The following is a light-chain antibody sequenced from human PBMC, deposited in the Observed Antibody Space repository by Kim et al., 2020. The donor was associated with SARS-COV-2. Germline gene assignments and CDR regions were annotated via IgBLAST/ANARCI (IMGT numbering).Light chain of an antibody. CDR1: QSVSSDY. J-gene: IGKJ1*01. CDR3: QQYANSRWT. CDR2: AAS. Sequence: EFVLTQSPGTLSLSPGDSATLSCRASQSVSSDYSAWYQHKPGQAPRLLIYAASNRATGIPDRFSGSGSGTDFTLTITSLEPEDFAVYYCQQYANSRWTFGQGTKVDIK. V-gene: IGKV3-20*01.